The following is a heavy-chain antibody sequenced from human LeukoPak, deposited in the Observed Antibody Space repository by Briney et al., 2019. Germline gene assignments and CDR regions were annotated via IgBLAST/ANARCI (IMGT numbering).Heavy chain of an antibody. Sequence: GGSLRLSCAASGFTLSNYGMNWVRQAPGKGLEWVSYIASRTTTKKYADSVKGRFSISGDNAENSVFLQMNSLRAEDTAMYYCVRDSSVTTLVPFYFDSWGQGTLVTVSA. D-gene: IGHD4-17*01. CDR3: VRDSSVTTLVPFYFDS. CDR2: IASRTTTK. CDR1: GFTLSNYG. V-gene: IGHV3-48*04. J-gene: IGHJ4*02.